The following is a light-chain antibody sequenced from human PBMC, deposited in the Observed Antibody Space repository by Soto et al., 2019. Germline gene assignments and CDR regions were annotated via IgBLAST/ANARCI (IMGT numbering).Light chain of an antibody. CDR1: QSVSSF. CDR3: QQRSNWPWT. Sequence: EIVLTQSPATLSLSPGERATLSCRASQSVSSFLVWYQQKPGQAPRLLISDASNRATGIPGRFSGSGSGTDSSLTISSREPEDFAVYYCQQRSNWPWTCGQGTKVEI. V-gene: IGKV3-11*01. J-gene: IGKJ1*01. CDR2: DAS.